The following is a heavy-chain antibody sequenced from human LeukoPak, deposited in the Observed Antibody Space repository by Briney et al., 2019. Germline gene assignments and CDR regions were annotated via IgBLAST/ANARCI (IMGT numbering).Heavy chain of an antibody. CDR1: GFTFNYAW. D-gene: IGHD3-22*01. Sequence: GGSLRLSCAASGFTFNYAWMNWVRQAPGKGLEWVGRIKSKTDGGTTDYAAPVKGRFTISRDDSKNTLYLQMNSLKTEDTAVYYCSTTYYYDSSEGYWGQGTLVTVSS. CDR3: STTYYYDSSEGY. CDR2: IKSKTDGGTT. J-gene: IGHJ4*02. V-gene: IGHV3-15*07.